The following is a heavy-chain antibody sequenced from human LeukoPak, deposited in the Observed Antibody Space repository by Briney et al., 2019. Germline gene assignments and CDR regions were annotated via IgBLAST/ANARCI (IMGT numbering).Heavy chain of an antibody. CDR3: ARDRAWNGGWYYFDY. Sequence: GRSLRLSCAASGFTFSSYAMHWVRQAPGKGLEWVAVISYDGSNKYHADSVKGRFTISRDNSKNTLYLQMNSLRAEDTAVYYCARDRAWNGGWYYFDYWGQGTLVTVSS. CDR2: ISYDGSNK. V-gene: IGHV3-30-3*01. CDR1: GFTFSSYA. D-gene: IGHD6-19*01. J-gene: IGHJ4*02.